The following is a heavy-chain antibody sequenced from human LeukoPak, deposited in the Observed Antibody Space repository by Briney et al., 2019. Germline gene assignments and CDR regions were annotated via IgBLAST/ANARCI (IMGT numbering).Heavy chain of an antibody. V-gene: IGHV3-48*02. CDR1: GFTFSSYS. CDR3: ARDGMVRGVWRGFDY. CDR2: ISSSSSTI. J-gene: IGHJ4*02. Sequence: GGSLRLSCAASGFTFSSYSMNWVRQAPGKGLEWVSYISSSSSTIYYADSVKGRFTISRDNAKNSLYLQMNSLRDEDTAVYYCARDGMVRGVWRGFDYWGQGTLVTVSS. D-gene: IGHD3-10*01.